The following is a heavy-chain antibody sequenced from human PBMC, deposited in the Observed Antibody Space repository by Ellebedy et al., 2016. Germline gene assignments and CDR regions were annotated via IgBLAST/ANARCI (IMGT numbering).Heavy chain of an antibody. D-gene: IGHD4-17*01. Sequence: SGPTLVKPTQTLTLTCTFSGFSLNTDRVTVGWVRQPPGKALEWLSFIYGNGDERYRPSLRSRLSISKDTSKNQVVLTMTNTDPVDTATYYCVHRTTVTSVDYWGQGTLVTVSS. CDR2: IYGNGDE. CDR3: VHRTTVTSVDY. V-gene: IGHV2-5*01. J-gene: IGHJ4*02. CDR1: GFSLNTDRVT.